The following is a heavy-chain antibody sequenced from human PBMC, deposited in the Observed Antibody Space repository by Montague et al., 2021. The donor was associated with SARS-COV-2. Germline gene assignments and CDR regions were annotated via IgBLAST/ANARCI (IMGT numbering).Heavy chain of an antibody. Sequence: SETLSLTCAIYGASFSGYYWSWIRQPPGKGLEWIGEINHSGSTNYNPPLKSRVTISVDTSKNQFSLKLSSVTAADTAVYYCARGHYDILTGYDEYYFDYWGQGTLVTVSS. D-gene: IGHD3-9*01. CDR3: ARGHYDILTGYDEYYFDY. CDR1: GASFSGYY. J-gene: IGHJ4*02. V-gene: IGHV4-34*01. CDR2: INHSGST.